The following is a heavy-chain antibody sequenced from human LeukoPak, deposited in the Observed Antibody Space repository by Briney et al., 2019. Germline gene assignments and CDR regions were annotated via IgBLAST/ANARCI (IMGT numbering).Heavy chain of an antibody. Sequence: SPSETLSLTCTVSGYSISDGYYWGWIRQPPGKGLEWIGSLHHRGSTYYNPSLKSRVTPSVDTSKNQIFLKLSSVTAADTAVYYCTRDGFLIAGSRFDDWGQGTLVTVTS. CDR3: TRDGFLIAGSRFDD. V-gene: IGHV4-38-2*02. CDR1: GYSISDGYY. D-gene: IGHD6-13*01. J-gene: IGHJ4*02. CDR2: LHHRGST.